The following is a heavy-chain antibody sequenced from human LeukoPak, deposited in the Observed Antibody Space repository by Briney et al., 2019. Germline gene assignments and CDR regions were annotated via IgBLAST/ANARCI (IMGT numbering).Heavy chain of an antibody. CDR1: GGSISSYY. CDR2: IYYSGST. Sequence: PSETLSLTCTVSGGSISSYYWSWIRQPPGKGLEWIGYIYYSGSTNYNPSLKSRVTISVDTSKNQFSLKLSSVTAADTAVYYCARGGDGYKLVAWGQGTLVTVSS. D-gene: IGHD5-24*01. V-gene: IGHV4-59*01. CDR3: ARGGDGYKLVA. J-gene: IGHJ5*02.